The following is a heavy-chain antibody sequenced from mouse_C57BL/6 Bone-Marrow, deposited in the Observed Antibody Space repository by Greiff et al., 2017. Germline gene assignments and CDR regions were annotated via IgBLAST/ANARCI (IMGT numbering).Heavy chain of an antibody. V-gene: IGHV1-7*01. CDR3: ASLYGSSYYWYVDV. D-gene: IGHD1-1*01. CDR1: GYTFTSYW. CDR2: INPSSGYT. J-gene: IGHJ1*03. Sequence: QVQLQQSGAELAKPGASVKLSCKASGYTFTSYWMHWVKQRPGQGLEWIGYINPSSGYTKYNQKFKDKATLTADKYYSTAYMQLSRLTYEDSAVYYGASLYGSSYYWYVDVGGTGTTVTVSS.